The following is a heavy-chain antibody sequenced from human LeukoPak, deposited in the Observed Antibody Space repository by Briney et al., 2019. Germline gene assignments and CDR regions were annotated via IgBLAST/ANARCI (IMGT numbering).Heavy chain of an antibody. CDR1: GYTFTGYY. CDR2: INPNSGGT. Sequence: ATVKISCKVSGYTFTGYYMHWVRQAPGQGLEWMGRINPNSGGTNYAQKFQGRVTMTRDTSISTAYMELSRLRSDDTAVYYCARVSGSYYYGSGSYYKFDYWGQGTLVTVSS. J-gene: IGHJ4*02. V-gene: IGHV1-2*06. D-gene: IGHD3-10*01. CDR3: ARVSGSYYYGSGSYYKFDY.